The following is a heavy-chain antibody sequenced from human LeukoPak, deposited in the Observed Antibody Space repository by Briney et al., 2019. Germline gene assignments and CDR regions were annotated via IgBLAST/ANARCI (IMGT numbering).Heavy chain of an antibody. CDR1: GFTFSSYS. CDR3: ARGRDGYTLIDAFDI. CDR2: ISTSSIYI. V-gene: IGHV3-21*01. J-gene: IGHJ3*02. D-gene: IGHD5-24*01. Sequence: GGSLRLSCVASGFTFSSYSMNWVRQAPGKGLEWVSSISTSSIYIYYANSLKVRFTISRDNAKNSLYLQMNSLRVEDSAVYYCARGRDGYTLIDAFDIWGQGTMVTVSS.